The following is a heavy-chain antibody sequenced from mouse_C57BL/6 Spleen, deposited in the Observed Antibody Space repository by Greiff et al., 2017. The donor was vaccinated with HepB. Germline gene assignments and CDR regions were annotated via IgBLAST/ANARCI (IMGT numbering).Heavy chain of an antibody. V-gene: IGHV1-15*01. CDR1: GYTFTDYE. CDR3: TRGAYPWFAY. CDR2: IDPETGGT. Sequence: QVQLQQSGAELVRPGASVTLSCKASGYTFTDYEMHWVKQTPVQGLEWIGAIDPETGGTTYNQKFKGKAILTADKSSSTAYMELRSLTSEDSAVYYCTRGAYPWFAYWGQGTLVTVSA. J-gene: IGHJ3*01.